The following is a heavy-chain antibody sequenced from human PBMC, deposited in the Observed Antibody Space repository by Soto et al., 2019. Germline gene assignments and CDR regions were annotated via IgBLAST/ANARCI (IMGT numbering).Heavy chain of an antibody. V-gene: IGHV1-3*01. CDR3: ARARWLVLRAFDI. CDR2: INAGNGNT. D-gene: IGHD6-19*01. Sequence: VASVKVSCKASGYTFTSYAMHWVRQAPGQRLEWMGWINAGNGNTKYSQKFQGRVTITRDTSASTAYMELSSLRSEDTAVYYCARARWLVLRAFDIWGQGTMVTVSS. CDR1: GYTFTSYA. J-gene: IGHJ3*02.